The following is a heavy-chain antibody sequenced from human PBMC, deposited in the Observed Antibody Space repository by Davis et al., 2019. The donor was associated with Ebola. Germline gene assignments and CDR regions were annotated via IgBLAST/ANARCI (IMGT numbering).Heavy chain of an antibody. V-gene: IGHV3-53*01. CDR2: IYSGGSR. CDR3: AKGSFVGGYFDL. J-gene: IGHJ2*01. D-gene: IGHD1-26*01. Sequence: GESLKISCAVSGFTVSSNYMNWVRQAPGKGLEWVSVIYSGGSRYYTDSVKGRFTISRDTSKNMLYLQMNSLRAEDTAVYYCAKGSFVGGYFDLWDRGTLVTVSS. CDR1: GFTVSSNY.